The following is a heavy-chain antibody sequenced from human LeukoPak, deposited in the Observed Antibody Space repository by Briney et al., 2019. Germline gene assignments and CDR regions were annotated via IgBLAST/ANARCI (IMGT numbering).Heavy chain of an antibody. J-gene: IGHJ4*02. CDR3: ASLGGYFDWLLYTQWTTDY. D-gene: IGHD3-9*01. CDR2: IYYSGST. V-gene: IGHV4-39*01. CDR1: GGSISSSSYY. Sequence: PSETLSLTCTVSGGSISSSSYYWGWIRQPPGKGLEWIGSIYYSGSTYYNPSLKSRVTISVDTSKNQFSLKLSSVTAADTAVYYCASLGGYFDWLLYTQWTTDYWGQGTLVTVSS.